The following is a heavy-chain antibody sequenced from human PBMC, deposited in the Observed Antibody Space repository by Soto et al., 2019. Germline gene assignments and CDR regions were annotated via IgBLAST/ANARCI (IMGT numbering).Heavy chain of an antibody. Sequence: GGSLSLCCIVSGFTFSNHAMIWVRQAPGKGLEWVSGISDTGGSTYYANSVKGRFTISRDNSKNTLYLQMNSLRAEDTAVYYCAKDRVAVAGTEAEYFQHWGQGTLVTVSS. J-gene: IGHJ1*01. CDR2: ISDTGGST. D-gene: IGHD6-19*01. V-gene: IGHV3-23*01. CDR1: GFTFSNHA. CDR3: AKDRVAVAGTEAEYFQH.